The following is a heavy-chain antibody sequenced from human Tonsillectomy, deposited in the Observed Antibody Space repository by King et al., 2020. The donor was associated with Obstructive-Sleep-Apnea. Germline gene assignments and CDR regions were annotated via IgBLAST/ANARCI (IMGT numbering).Heavy chain of an antibody. CDR1: VFSVGVYT. CDR3: ARAGYVDNHFDY. D-gene: IGHD5-12*01. J-gene: IGHJ4*02. V-gene: IGHV3-49*03. Sequence: VQLVESGGGLVQPGRSLRLSCTTSVFSVGVYTMSWFRQAPWRGLAWAGFIRSQGYGVTIEDAASVKGIFTISWDDSKSIAYLQMNSLKTEDTAVYYCARAGYVDNHFDYWGQGILVTVSS. CDR2: IRSQGYGVTI.